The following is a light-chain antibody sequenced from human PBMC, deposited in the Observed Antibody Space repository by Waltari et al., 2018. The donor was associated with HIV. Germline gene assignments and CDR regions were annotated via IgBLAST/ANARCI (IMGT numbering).Light chain of an antibody. Sequence: SALTQPASVSGSPGQALTVSCTGSSSDVGSYNLFSWYQQHPGKAPKLMIYEDDKRPSGVSNRFSGSKSGNTASLTISGLQAEDEADYYCCSYAGSTTWLFGGGTKLTVL. V-gene: IGLV2-23*01. J-gene: IGLJ3*02. CDR2: EDD. CDR3: CSYAGSTTWL. CDR1: SSDVGSYNL.